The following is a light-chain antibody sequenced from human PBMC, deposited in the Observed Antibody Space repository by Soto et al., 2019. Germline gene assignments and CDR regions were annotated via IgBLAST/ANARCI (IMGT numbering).Light chain of an antibody. J-gene: IGKJ5*01. CDR2: SAS. Sequence: DIQMTQSPPSLSASVGDRVSITCRASQTVSIFLNWYQHKTGRAPTHLIHSASTLQTGVPSRFTGSGSGTDFTLTITNVQPEDFATYYCQQSYTAPLSFGQGTRLEIK. CDR3: QQSYTAPLS. CDR1: QTVSIF. V-gene: IGKV1-39*01.